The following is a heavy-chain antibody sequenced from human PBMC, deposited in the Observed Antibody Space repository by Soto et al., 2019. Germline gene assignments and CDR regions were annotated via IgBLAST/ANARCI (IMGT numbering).Heavy chain of an antibody. CDR3: ARVRGGGYCSGGSCYVKSNWFDP. V-gene: IGHV1-8*01. Sequence: QVQLVQSGAEVKKPGASVKVSCKASGYTFTSYDINWVRQASGQGLEWMGWMNPNSGNTGYAQKFQGRVTMTRNTSIRTAYMELSSLRSEDTAVYYCARVRGGGYCSGGSCYVKSNWFDPGGQGTLVTVSS. CDR1: GYTFTSYD. CDR2: MNPNSGNT. D-gene: IGHD2-15*01. J-gene: IGHJ5*02.